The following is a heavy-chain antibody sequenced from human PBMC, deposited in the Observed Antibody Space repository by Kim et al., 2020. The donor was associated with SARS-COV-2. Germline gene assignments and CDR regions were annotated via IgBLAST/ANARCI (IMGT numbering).Heavy chain of an antibody. CDR3: AREGMVGTTGTAIDY. CDR1: GFTFSSFG. J-gene: IGHJ4*02. D-gene: IGHD1-26*01. Sequence: GGSLRLSCAASGFTFSSFGMHWVRQAPGKGLEWVAVIWYDGSNKYYTDSVKGRFTISRDNSKNTLYLQMNSLRAEDTAVYYCAREGMVGTTGTAIDYWGQGTLVTVSS. CDR2: IWYDGSNK. V-gene: IGHV3-33*01.